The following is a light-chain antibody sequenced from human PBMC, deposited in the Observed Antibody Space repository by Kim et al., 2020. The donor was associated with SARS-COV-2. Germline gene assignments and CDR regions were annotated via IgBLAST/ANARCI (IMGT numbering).Light chain of an antibody. J-gene: IGLJ3*02. V-gene: IGLV1-40*01. CDR2: GNS. CDR3: QSYDSSLSGSKV. Sequence: QSVLTQPPSVSGAPGQRVTISCTGSSSNIGAGYDVQWYQQFPGTAPKVLIYGNSNRPSGIPDRFSGSKSATSASLAITGLQAEDEADYYCQSYDSSLSGSKVFGGGTQLTVL. CDR1: SSNIGAGYD.